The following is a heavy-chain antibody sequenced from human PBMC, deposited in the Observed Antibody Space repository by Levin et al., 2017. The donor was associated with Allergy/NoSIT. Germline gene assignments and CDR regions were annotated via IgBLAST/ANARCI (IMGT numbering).Heavy chain of an antibody. V-gene: IGHV3-30*18. CDR1: GFTFSSYG. D-gene: IGHD3-22*01. J-gene: IGHJ4*02. Sequence: GGSLRLSCAASGFTFSSYGMHWVRQAPGKGLEWVAVISYDGSNKYYADSVKGRFTISRDNSKNTLYLQMNSLRAEDTAVYYCAKAGEYYDSSGYYYWGQGTLVTVSS. CDR2: ISYDGSNK. CDR3: AKAGEYYDSSGYYY.